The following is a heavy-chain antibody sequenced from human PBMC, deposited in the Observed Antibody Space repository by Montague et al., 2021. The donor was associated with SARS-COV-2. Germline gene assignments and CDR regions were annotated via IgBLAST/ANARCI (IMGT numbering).Heavy chain of an antibody. Sequence: SETLSLTCTVYGGPISNWHWNWIRQAGGKGLEFIGRIYHRGNTNYSPSLKSRVTMSLDTSKNELSLRLTSMTAADTAVYYCATGDRAFDFWGQGTLVTVSS. CDR2: IYHRGNT. D-gene: IGHD2-21*01. J-gene: IGHJ4*02. CDR1: GGPISNWH. V-gene: IGHV4-4*07. CDR3: ATGDRAFDF.